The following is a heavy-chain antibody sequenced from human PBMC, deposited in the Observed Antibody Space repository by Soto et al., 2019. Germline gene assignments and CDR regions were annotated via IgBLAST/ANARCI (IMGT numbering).Heavy chain of an antibody. Sequence: QVQLVQSGAEVKKPGSSVKVSCKASGGTFSSYTISWVRQAPGQGLEWMGRIIPILGIANYAQKFQGRVTITADKSTSPADMELSSLRSEDTAVYYCARSSGYDGYYGMDVWGQGTTVTVSS. J-gene: IGHJ6*02. CDR1: GGTFSSYT. V-gene: IGHV1-69*02. D-gene: IGHD5-12*01. CDR2: IIPILGIA. CDR3: ARSSGYDGYYGMDV.